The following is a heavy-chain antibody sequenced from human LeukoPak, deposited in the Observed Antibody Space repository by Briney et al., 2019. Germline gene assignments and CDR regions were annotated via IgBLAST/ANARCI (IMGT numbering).Heavy chain of an antibody. V-gene: IGHV3-21*01. Sequence: PGGSLRLSCAASGFTFSSYSMNWVRQAPGKGLEWVASISSSSSYIYYADSVEGRFTISRDNSKNSLYLQMNSLRAEDTAVYYCERGGGSSWYCLAIWGQGTLATVSS. D-gene: IGHD6-13*01. CDR2: ISSSSSYI. CDR3: ERGGGSSWYCLAI. CDR1: GFTFSSYS. J-gene: IGHJ4*02.